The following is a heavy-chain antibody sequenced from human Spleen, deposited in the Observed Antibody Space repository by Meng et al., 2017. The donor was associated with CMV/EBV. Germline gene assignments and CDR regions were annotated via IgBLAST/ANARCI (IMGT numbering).Heavy chain of an antibody. J-gene: IGHJ4*02. CDR3: ARMKVTTEDYFDY. D-gene: IGHD4-17*01. Sequence: SGPTLVKPPQTLTLTCTFSGFSLSTSGMRVSWIRQPPGKALEWLARIDWVDDKFYSTSLKTRLTISKDTSKNQVVLTMTNMDPVDTATYYCARMKVTTEDYFDYWGQGTLVTVSS. CDR2: IDWVDDK. CDR1: GFSLSTSGMR. V-gene: IGHV2-70D*14.